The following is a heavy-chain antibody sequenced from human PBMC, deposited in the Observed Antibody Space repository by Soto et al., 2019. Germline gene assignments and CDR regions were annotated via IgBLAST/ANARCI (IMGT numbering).Heavy chain of an antibody. CDR3: ARRGITMVRGVMTHYYYYGMDV. J-gene: IGHJ6*02. CDR1: GGTFSSYA. Sequence: ASVKVSCKASGGTFSSYAISWVRQAPGQGLEWMGGIIPIFGTANYAQKFQGRVTITADKSTSTAYMELSSLRSEDTAVYYCARRGITMVRGVMTHYYYYGMDVWGQGTTVTVSS. V-gene: IGHV1-69*06. D-gene: IGHD3-10*01. CDR2: IIPIFGTA.